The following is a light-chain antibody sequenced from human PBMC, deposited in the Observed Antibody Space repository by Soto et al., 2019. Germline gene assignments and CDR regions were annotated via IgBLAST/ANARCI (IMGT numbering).Light chain of an antibody. J-gene: IGKJ1*01. CDR3: QDYGSSCT. CDR2: GAS. Sequence: EVVLTQSPGTLSLSPGERATLSCRASQSVSSSYLAWYQQKAGQAPRLLSYGASNRATGIPDRFSGSGSGTDFILTISRLEPEDFAVYYCQDYGSSCTVCEGTQMDIK. CDR1: QSVSSSY. V-gene: IGKV3-20*01.